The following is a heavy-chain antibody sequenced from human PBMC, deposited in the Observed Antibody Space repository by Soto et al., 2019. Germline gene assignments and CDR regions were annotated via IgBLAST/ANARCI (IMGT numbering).Heavy chain of an antibody. Sequence: PGESLKISCKGSGYSFTSYWIGWVRQMPGKGLEWMGIIYPGDSDTRYSPSFQGQVTISADKSISTAYLQWSSLKASDTAMYYCARQAHDYGDYVGGDYFDYWGQGTLVTVSS. CDR2: IYPGDSDT. J-gene: IGHJ4*02. CDR3: ARQAHDYGDYVGGDYFDY. V-gene: IGHV5-51*01. D-gene: IGHD4-17*01. CDR1: GYSFTSYW.